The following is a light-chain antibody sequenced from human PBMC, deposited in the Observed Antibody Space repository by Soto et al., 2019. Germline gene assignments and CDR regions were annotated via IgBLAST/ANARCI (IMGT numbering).Light chain of an antibody. V-gene: IGKV3-15*01. Sequence: EAVMTQSPATLSVSPGERATLSCRASESVSRNLAWYQQKPGQAPRLPIYDASTRATGIPDRFSGGGSGTEFTLTISGLQSEDFVVYYCQQYNSWPPITFGQGTRLEIK. CDR1: ESVSRN. J-gene: IGKJ5*01. CDR3: QQYNSWPPIT. CDR2: DAS.